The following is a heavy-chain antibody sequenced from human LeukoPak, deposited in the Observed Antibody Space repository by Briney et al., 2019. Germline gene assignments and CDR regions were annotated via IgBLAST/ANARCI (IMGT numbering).Heavy chain of an antibody. CDR1: GFTFSNAW. V-gene: IGHV3-15*01. D-gene: IGHD1-26*01. Sequence: GCLRLSCAASGFTFSNAWMSWVRQAPGKGLEWVGRIKSKTDGATTDYAAPVRGRFTITRGDSKNTQYLQTNSTTTEDSAVYYCTRELGAFDYWGQGTLVTVSS. J-gene: IGHJ4*02. CDR3: TRELGAFDY. CDR2: IKSKTDGATT.